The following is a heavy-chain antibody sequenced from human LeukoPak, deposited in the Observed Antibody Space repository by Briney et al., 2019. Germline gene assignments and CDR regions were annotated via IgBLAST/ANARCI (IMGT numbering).Heavy chain of an antibody. V-gene: IGHV3-23*01. Sequence: GGSLRLSCAASGFTFSSYAMSWVRQAPGKGLEWVSSIRGSDSSTYYTDSVKGRFTISRDNSKTTLYLHMNSLRAEDTAVYYCARQVGAVTPYFDYWGQGTLVTVSS. D-gene: IGHD1-26*01. CDR3: ARQVGAVTPYFDY. CDR2: IRGSDSST. CDR1: GFTFSSYA. J-gene: IGHJ4*02.